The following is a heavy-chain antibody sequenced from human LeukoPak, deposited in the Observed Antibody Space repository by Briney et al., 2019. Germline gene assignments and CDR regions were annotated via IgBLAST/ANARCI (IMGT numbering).Heavy chain of an antibody. CDR1: GGSISSGSYY. V-gene: IGHV4-61*02. J-gene: IGHJ4*02. CDR3: ARHETELGLPDY. CDR2: IYTSGST. D-gene: IGHD1-14*01. Sequence: ASQTLSLTCTVSGGSISSGSYYWSWIRQPAGKGLEWIGRIYTSGSTNYNPSLKSRVTISVDTSKNQFSLKLSSVTAADTAVYYCARHETELGLPDYWGQGTLVTVSS.